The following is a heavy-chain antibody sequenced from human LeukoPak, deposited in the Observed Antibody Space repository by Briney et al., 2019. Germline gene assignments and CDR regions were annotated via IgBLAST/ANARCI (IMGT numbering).Heavy chain of an antibody. D-gene: IGHD3-10*01. CDR1: GFTFSSYG. CDR2: IRYDGSNK. V-gene: IGHV3-30*02. Sequence: QPGGSLRLSCAASGFTFSSYGMHWVRQAPGKGLEWVAFIRYDGSNKYYADSVKGRFTISRDNSKNTLYLQMNSLRAEDTAVYYCANWFDHLYYYYYYMDVWGKGTTVTISS. CDR3: ANWFDHLYYYYYYMDV. J-gene: IGHJ6*03.